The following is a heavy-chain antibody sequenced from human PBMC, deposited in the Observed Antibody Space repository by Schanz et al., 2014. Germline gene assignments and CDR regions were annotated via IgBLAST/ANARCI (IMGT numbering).Heavy chain of an antibody. CDR3: ARGTDWNLHY. V-gene: IGHV3-66*01. J-gene: IGHJ4*02. CDR1: GFTVSSNH. CDR2: IYSGIGA. Sequence: PGGSLRLSFAVSGFTVSSNHMSWVRQAPGKGLEWVSVIYSGIGAYYADSVKDRFTVSRDNSKNTLYLQMNSLRAGDTAVYYCARGTDWNLHYWGQGALVTVSS. D-gene: IGHD1-1*01.